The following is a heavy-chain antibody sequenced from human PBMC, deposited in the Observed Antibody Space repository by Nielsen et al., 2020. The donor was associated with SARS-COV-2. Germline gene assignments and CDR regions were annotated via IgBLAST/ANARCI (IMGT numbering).Heavy chain of an antibody. V-gene: IGHV4-59*08. J-gene: IGHJ5*02. D-gene: IGHD3-3*01. CDR2: TYYNGNT. CDR1: GGSISGYY. Sequence: SETLSLTCTVSGGSISGYYWSWIRQAPGKGLEWIGYTYYNGNTNYNPSLKSRVTISVDTSKNQFSLKLDSVTAADTAVYYCARHYHDFWSGYLAASWFDPWGQGTPVTVSS. CDR3: ARHYHDFWSGYLAASWFDP.